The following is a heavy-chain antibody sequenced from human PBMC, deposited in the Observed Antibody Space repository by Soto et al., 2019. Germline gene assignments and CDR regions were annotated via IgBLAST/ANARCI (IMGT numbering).Heavy chain of an antibody. J-gene: IGHJ3*02. V-gene: IGHV4-30-4*01. CDR3: ARGEGCSSTSCYGFRIDAFDI. D-gene: IGHD2-2*01. CDR2: IYYSGST. CDR1: GGSISSGDYY. Sequence: PSETLSLTCTVSGGSISSGDYYWSWIRQPPGKGLEWIGYIYYSGSTYYNPSLKSRVTISVDTSKNQFSLKLSSVTAADTAVYYCARGEGCSSTSCYGFRIDAFDIWGQGTMVTVSS.